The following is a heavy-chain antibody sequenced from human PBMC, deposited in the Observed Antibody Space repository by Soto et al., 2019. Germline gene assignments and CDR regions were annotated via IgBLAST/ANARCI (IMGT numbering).Heavy chain of an antibody. J-gene: IGHJ6*02. CDR2: IYWDDDK. CDR1: GFSLSTGGVG. Sequence: QITLKESGPALVKPTQTLTLTCTISGFSLSTGGVGVGWIRQPPGKALEWLALIYWDDDKRYSPSLRSRLTITNDTSKNQVVLTMTNIDPVDTATYYCAHSRCGGDCLQYYSSHYYYGMDVWGQGTTVTVSS. V-gene: IGHV2-5*02. D-gene: IGHD2-21*02. CDR3: AHSRCGGDCLQYYSSHYYYGMDV.